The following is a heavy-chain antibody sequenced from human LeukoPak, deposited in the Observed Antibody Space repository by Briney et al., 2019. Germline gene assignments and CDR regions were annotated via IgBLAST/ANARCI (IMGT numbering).Heavy chain of an antibody. CDR2: ISSSSSYI. Sequence: AGSLRLSCAASGFTFSSYSMNWVRQPPGKGLEWVSSISSSSSYIYYEDSVKGRFTISRDNAKNSLYLQMNSLRAEDTAVYYCARDLGGYYGSSQYYGMDVWGQGTTVTVSS. J-gene: IGHJ6*02. CDR3: ARDLGGYYGSSQYYGMDV. D-gene: IGHD3-10*01. V-gene: IGHV3-21*01. CDR1: GFTFSSYS.